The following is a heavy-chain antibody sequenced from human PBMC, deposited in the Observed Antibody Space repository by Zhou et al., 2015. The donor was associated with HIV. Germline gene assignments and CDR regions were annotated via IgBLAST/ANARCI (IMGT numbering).Heavy chain of an antibody. CDR2: IWFDGSNI. V-gene: IGHV3-33*08. CDR3: VREPHLEGTGEYDAFDI. D-gene: IGHD3/OR15-3a*01. Sequence: VQLVESGGDLVQPGRSLRLACAASGFTFRNYGVHWVRQAPGKGLEWVGVIWFDGSNIEYADSVKGRFTISRDNAKNSLYLQMNSLRAEDTAVYYCVREPHLEGTGEYDAFDIVGPRDNGSPSLQ. CDR1: GFTFRNYG. J-gene: IGHJ3*02.